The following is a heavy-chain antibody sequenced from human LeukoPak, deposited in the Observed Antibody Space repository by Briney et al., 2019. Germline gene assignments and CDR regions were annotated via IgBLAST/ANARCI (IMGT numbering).Heavy chain of an antibody. D-gene: IGHD3-22*01. CDR1: GFTLSGFA. J-gene: IGHJ4*02. V-gene: IGHV3-30-3*01. CDR2: ISYDGSNK. Sequence: GGSLRLSCAASGFTLSGFAMHWVRQAPGKGLEWVAVISYDGSNKYYADSVKGRFTISRDNSKNTLYLQMNSLRAEDTAVYYCAREASDYDSSGYYLPTTYYFDYWGQGTLVTVSS. CDR3: AREASDYDSSGYYLPTTYYFDY.